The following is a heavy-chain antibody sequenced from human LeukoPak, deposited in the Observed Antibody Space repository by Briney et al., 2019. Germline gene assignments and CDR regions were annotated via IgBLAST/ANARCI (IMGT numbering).Heavy chain of an antibody. CDR3: ARWAMERNDFDWLDYYYGMDV. J-gene: IGHJ6*02. D-gene: IGHD3-9*01. V-gene: IGHV3-48*03. CDR2: ISSSGSTI. Sequence: GGSLRLSCAASGFTFSSYEMNWVRQAPGKGLEWVSYISSSGSTIYYADSVKGRFTISRDNAKNSPYLQMNSLRAEDTAVYYCARWAMERNDFDWLDYYYGMDVWGQGTTVTVSS. CDR1: GFTFSSYE.